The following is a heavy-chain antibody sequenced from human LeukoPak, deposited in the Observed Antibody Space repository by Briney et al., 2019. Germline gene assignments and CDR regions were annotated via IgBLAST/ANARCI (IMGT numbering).Heavy chain of an antibody. V-gene: IGHV1-2*02. J-gene: IGHJ5*01. CDR3: AREKFSGYDFYS. D-gene: IGHD5-12*01. Sequence: ASVKVSCKASGYTFTGYSIHWVRQAPGQGLEWMAWISPNDGGTHYAEKFQGRVTLTMDTSIRTVYMELNNLRSDDTAVYYCAREKFSGYDFYSWGQGTLVTVS. CDR2: ISPNDGGT. CDR1: GYTFTGYS.